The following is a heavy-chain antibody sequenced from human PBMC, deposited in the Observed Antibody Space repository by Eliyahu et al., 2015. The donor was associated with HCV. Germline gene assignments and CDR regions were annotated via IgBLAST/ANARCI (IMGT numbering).Heavy chain of an antibody. J-gene: IGHJ4*02. Sequence: EVQLVESGGGSVQPGXSLXLSCAASGFXSDDYAMHWVRQAPGKGLEWVSGISWNSGSIGYADSVKGRFTISRDNAKNSLYLQMNSLRAEDTALYYCAKAAGGVVIPFFDYWGQGTLVTVSS. V-gene: IGHV3-9*02. CDR2: ISWNSGSI. CDR3: AKAAGGVVIPFFDY. D-gene: IGHD3-3*01. CDR1: GFXSDDYA.